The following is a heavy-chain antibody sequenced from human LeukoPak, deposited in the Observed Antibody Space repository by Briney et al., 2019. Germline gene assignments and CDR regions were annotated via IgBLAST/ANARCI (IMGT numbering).Heavy chain of an antibody. D-gene: IGHD3-10*01. CDR3: ARERSIRGADFDY. CDR1: GGSVSSGSYY. J-gene: IGHJ4*02. V-gene: IGHV4-61*01. CDR2: IYYSGST. Sequence: SETLSLTCTVSGGSVSSGSYYWSWIRPPPGKGLEWIGYIYYSGSTNYNPSLKSRVTISVDTSKNQFSLKLSSVTAADTAVYYCARERSIRGADFDYWGQGTLVTVSS.